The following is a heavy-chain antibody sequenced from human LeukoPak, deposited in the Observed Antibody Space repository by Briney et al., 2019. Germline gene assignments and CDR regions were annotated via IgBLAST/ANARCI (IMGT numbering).Heavy chain of an antibody. D-gene: IGHD6-6*01. CDR1: GGTFSSYA. CDR3: ARHQCSSASYYYGMDV. J-gene: IGHJ6*02. CDR2: IIPILGIA. Sequence: ASVKVSCKASGGTFSSYAISWVRQAPGQGLEWMGRIIPILGIANYAQKFQGRVTITADKSTSTAYMELSSLRSEDTAVYYCARHQCSSASYYYGMDVWGQGTTVTVSS. V-gene: IGHV1-69*04.